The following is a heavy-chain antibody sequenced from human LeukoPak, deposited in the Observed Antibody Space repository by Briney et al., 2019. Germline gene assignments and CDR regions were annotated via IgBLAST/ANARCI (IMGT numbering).Heavy chain of an antibody. CDR2: IYYSGST. V-gene: IGHV4-59*08. D-gene: IGHD1-1*01. Sequence: SETLSLTCTVSGGSISSYYWSWIRQPPGKGLEWIGYIYYSGSTNYNPSLKSRVTISVDTSKNQFSLKLSSVTAADTAVYYCATTTGVYYYGMDVWGQGTTVTVSS. CDR1: GGSISSYY. CDR3: ATTTGVYYYGMDV. J-gene: IGHJ6*02.